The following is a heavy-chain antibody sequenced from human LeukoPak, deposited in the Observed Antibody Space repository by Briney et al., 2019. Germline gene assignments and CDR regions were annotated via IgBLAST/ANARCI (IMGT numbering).Heavy chain of an antibody. D-gene: IGHD5-12*01. Sequence: RASVKVSCKVSGYTLTELSMHWVRQAPGKGLEWMGGFDPVDSETIYAQKFQGRVTMTEDTSTDTAYMELSSLRSEDTARYYCATKPPNSGYGPMWGDWGQGTLVTVSS. V-gene: IGHV1-24*01. J-gene: IGHJ4*02. CDR1: GYTLTELS. CDR3: ATKPPNSGYGPMWGD. CDR2: FDPVDSET.